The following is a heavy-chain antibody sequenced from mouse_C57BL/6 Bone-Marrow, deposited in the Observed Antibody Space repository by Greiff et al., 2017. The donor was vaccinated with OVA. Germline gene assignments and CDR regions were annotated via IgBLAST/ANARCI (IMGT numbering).Heavy chain of an antibody. Sequence: QVQLQQSGPELVKPGASVKISCKASGYAFSSSWMNWVKQRPGKGLEWIGRIYPGDGDTNYNGKFKGKATLTADKSSSTAYMQLSSLTSEDSAVYFCAKEEGDAMDYWGQGTSVTVSS. CDR2: IYPGDGDT. J-gene: IGHJ4*01. CDR1: GYAFSSSW. CDR3: AKEEGDAMDY. V-gene: IGHV1-82*01.